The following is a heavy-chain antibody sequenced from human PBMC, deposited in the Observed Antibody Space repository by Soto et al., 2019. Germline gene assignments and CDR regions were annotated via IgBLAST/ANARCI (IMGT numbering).Heavy chain of an antibody. Sequence: EVQLLESGGGLVQPGGSLRLSCAASGFTFSSYAMSWVRQAPGKGLEWVSSISESGGSTDYADSVKGRFTISRDNSKNTLYLQMNSLRAEDTAVYYCAKGTYYYDSSGSLDYWGQGTLVTVSS. CDR1: GFTFSSYA. CDR2: ISESGGST. J-gene: IGHJ4*02. D-gene: IGHD3-22*01. CDR3: AKGTYYYDSSGSLDY. V-gene: IGHV3-23*01.